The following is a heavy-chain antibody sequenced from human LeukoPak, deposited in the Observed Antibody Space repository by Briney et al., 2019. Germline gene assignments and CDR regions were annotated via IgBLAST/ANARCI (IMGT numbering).Heavy chain of an antibody. Sequence: SVKVFCKASGGTFSSYAISWVRQAPGQGLEWMGGIIPIFGTASYAQKFQGRVTITADESTSTAYMELSSLRSEDTAVYYCATRGNTAMAPDAYYYYYYGMDVWGKGTTVTVSS. CDR1: GGTFSSYA. CDR3: ATRGNTAMAPDAYYYYYYGMDV. D-gene: IGHD5-18*01. CDR2: IIPIFGTA. J-gene: IGHJ6*04. V-gene: IGHV1-69*13.